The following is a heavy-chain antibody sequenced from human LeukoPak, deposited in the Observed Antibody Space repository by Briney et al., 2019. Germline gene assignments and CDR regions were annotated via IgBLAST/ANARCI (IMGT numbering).Heavy chain of an antibody. CDR1: GGSISNYY. CDR2: IYYSGSA. J-gene: IGHJ4*02. D-gene: IGHD4-23*01. CDR3: AKSRGYGGDSGGFWDY. V-gene: IGHV4-59*08. Sequence: SETLSLTCTVSGGSISNYYWSWIRQPPGKGLEWIAYIYYSGSANYNPSLECRVTISVDTSKNQFSLKLTSVTAADTAVYYCAKSRGYGGDSGGFWDYWGQGTLVTVSS.